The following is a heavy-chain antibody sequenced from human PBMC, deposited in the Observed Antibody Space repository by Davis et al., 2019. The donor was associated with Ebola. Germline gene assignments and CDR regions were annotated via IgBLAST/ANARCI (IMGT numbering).Heavy chain of an antibody. CDR3: ARHNSGYNDY. Sequence: SETLSLTCAVYGGSFSGYYWSWIRQPPGKGLEWIGEINHSGSTNYNPSLKSRVTISEDTSKNQFSLNLSSVTAADTAVYYCARHNSGYNDYWGQGTLVTVSS. V-gene: IGHV4-34*01. D-gene: IGHD5-12*01. CDR2: INHSGST. CDR1: GGSFSGYY. J-gene: IGHJ4*02.